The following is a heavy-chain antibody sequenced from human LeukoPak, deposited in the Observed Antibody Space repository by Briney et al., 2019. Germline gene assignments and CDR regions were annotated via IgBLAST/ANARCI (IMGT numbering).Heavy chain of an antibody. CDR2: IYHTGST. CDR3: ARISCGGGTCYLGY. D-gene: IGHD2-21*01. Sequence: PSETLSLTCTVSGGSISSGDYYWSWIRQPPGKGLESIAYIYHTGSTYYSPSLKSRVIISVDMSKNQFSLKLSSVTAADTAVYYCARISCGGGTCYLGYWGQGTLVTVSS. CDR1: GGSISSGDYY. V-gene: IGHV4-30-4*01. J-gene: IGHJ4*02.